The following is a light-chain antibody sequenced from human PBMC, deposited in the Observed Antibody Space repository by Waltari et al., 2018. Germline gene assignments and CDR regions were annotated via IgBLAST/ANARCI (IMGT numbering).Light chain of an antibody. CDR2: VSS. J-gene: IGKJ1*01. Sequence: VMTQSPATLSVSPGDGATLSCRASQRVGSDLVWYQQKPGQAPRLLIYVSSTRATGVPARFSGSVSGTDFTLTIRRLQSGDFAVCCCQQLHHWPRTFGQGTKVEIK. CDR1: QRVGSD. CDR3: QQLHHWPRT. V-gene: IGKV3-15*01.